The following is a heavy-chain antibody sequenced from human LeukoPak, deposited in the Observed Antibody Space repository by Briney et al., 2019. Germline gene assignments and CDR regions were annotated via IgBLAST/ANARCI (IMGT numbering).Heavy chain of an antibody. D-gene: IGHD1-20*01. J-gene: IGHJ4*02. V-gene: IGHV4-39*07. Sequence: PSETLSLTCTVSGDSISTSRYSWGWIRQPPGKGLEWIGSMYHTRSTHYNPSLESRVTISVDTSNNQFSLKLTSVTAADTAVYFCARGTLNWYAVNWGQGSLVTVSS. CDR3: ARGTLNWYAVN. CDR2: MYHTRST. CDR1: GDSISTSRYS.